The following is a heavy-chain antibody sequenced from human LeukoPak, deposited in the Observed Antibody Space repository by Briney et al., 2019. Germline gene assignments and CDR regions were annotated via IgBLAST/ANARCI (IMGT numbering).Heavy chain of an antibody. CDR2: ISGSGGST. CDR1: GFTFSSYA. J-gene: IGHJ5*02. V-gene: IGHV3-23*01. CDR3: AKGDSGYYYDSSGYLNWFDP. Sequence: GGSLRLSCAASGFTFSSYAMGWVRQAPGKGLEWVSVISGSGGSTYYVDSVKGRFTISRDNSKNTLSLQMNSLRAEDTAVYYCAKGDSGYYYDSSGYLNWFDPWGQGTLVTVSS. D-gene: IGHD3-22*01.